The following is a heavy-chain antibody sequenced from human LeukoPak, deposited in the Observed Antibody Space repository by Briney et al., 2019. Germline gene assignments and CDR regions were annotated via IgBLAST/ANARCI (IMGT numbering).Heavy chain of an antibody. D-gene: IGHD3-16*02. CDR2: ISGSGGST. J-gene: IGHJ4*02. CDR3: AKNLGSRIMIKFGGVIVGD. V-gene: IGHV3-23*01. Sequence: GGSLRLSCAASGFTFSSYAMSWVRQAPGKGLEWVSAISGSGGSTYYADSVKGRFTISRDNSKNTLYLQMNSLRAEDPAVYYCAKNLGSRIMIKFGGVIVGDWGQGTLVTVSS. CDR1: GFTFSSYA.